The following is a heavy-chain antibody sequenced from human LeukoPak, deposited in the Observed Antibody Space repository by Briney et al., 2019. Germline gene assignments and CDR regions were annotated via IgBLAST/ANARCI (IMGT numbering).Heavy chain of an antibody. CDR1: GFTFSSYA. V-gene: IGHV3-30-3*01. CDR2: ISYDGSNK. J-gene: IGHJ3*02. D-gene: IGHD3-22*01. CDR3: ARPLKYYYDSSGYLDAFDI. Sequence: PGGSLRLSCAASGFTFSSYAMHWVRQAPGKGLEWVAVISYDGSNKYYADSVKGRFTISRDNSKNTLYLQMNSLRAEDTAVYYCARPLKYYYDSSGYLDAFDIWGQGTMVTVSS.